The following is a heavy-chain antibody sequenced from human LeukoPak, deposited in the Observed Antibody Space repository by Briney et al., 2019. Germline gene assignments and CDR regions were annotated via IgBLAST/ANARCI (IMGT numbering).Heavy chain of an antibody. D-gene: IGHD6-25*01. CDR3: ALRIMAAAGPEGDY. Sequence: SGPTLVNPTQTLTLTCTFSGFSLSTSGMCVSWIRQPPGKALEWLARIDWDDDKYYSTSLKTRLTISKDTSKNQVVLTMTNMDPVHTATYYWALRIMAAAGPEGDYGGGETLAPVST. CDR1: GFSLSTSGMC. CDR2: IDWDDDK. V-gene: IGHV2-70*11. J-gene: IGHJ4*02.